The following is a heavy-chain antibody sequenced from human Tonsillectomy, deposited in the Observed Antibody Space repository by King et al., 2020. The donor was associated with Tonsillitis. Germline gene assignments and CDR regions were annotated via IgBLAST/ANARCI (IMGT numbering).Heavy chain of an antibody. CDR3: VKDRWCSSTSCHDAFDI. CDR2: ISSNGDRT. J-gene: IGHJ3*02. Sequence: VQLVESGGGLVQPGGSLRLSCSASGFTFNSYAMHWVRQVPGKGLEYVSAISSNGDRTSYADSVKGRFTISRDNSKNTLDVQMSSLRAEDTAVYYCVKDRWCSSTSCHDAFDIWGQGTVVTVSS. CDR1: GFTFNSYA. D-gene: IGHD2-2*01. V-gene: IGHV3-64*05.